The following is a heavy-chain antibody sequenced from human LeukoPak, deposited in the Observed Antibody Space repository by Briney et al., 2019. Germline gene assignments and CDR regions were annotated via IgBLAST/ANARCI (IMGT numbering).Heavy chain of an antibody. V-gene: IGHV3-48*03. Sequence: PGGSLRLSCAASGFTFSSYEMNWVRQAPGKGLEWVSYISSSGSTIYYADSVKGRFTISRDNAKNSLYLQMNSLRAEDTAVYYCARDPPPAYYYDSSGSLVGYWDQGTLVTVSS. CDR2: ISSSGSTI. D-gene: IGHD3-22*01. CDR1: GFTFSSYE. J-gene: IGHJ4*02. CDR3: ARDPPPAYYYDSSGSLVGY.